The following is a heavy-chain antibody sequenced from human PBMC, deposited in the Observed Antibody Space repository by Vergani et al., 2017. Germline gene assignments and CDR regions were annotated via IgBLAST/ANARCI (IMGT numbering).Heavy chain of an antibody. CDR1: GFRVTTYY. Sequence: VELLESGGGLAQPGGSLRVSCSASGFRVTTYYMSWVRQAPGKGLEWVSVIKSDGRTSYAESVMGRFTISRDTSRNAVYLQMNILRVEDTGVYYCTRSECSGTTCYGHYFDLWGHGSLVTVSS. J-gene: IGHJ4*01. V-gene: IGHV3-66*02. CDR3: TRSECSGTTCYGHYFDL. CDR2: IKSDGRT. D-gene: IGHD2-15*01.